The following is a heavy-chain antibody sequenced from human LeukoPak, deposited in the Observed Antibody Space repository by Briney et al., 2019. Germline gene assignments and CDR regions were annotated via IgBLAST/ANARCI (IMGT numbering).Heavy chain of an antibody. CDR2: IYYSGST. CDR3: ARGLDDFWSGYPLDY. J-gene: IGHJ4*02. Sequence: PSETLSLTCTVSGGSISSYYWSWIRQPPGKGLEWIGYIYYSGSTNYNPSLKSRVTISVDTSKNQFSLKLSSVTAADTAVYYCARGLDDFWSGYPLDYWGQGTLVTVSS. D-gene: IGHD3-3*01. V-gene: IGHV4-59*01. CDR1: GGSISSYY.